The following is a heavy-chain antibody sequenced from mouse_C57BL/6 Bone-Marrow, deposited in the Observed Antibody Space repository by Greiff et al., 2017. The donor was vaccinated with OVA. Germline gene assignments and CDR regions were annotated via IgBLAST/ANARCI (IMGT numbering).Heavy chain of an antibody. Sequence: EVKLQESGGDLVKPGGSLKLSCAASGFTFSSYGMSWVRQTPDKRLEWVATISSGGSYTYYPDSVKGRFPISRDNAKNTLYLQMSSLKSEDTAMYYGAIHPYDGYYVWFAYWGQGTLVTVSA. V-gene: IGHV5-6*01. CDR1: GFTFSSYG. D-gene: IGHD2-3*01. CDR3: AIHPYDGYYVWFAY. CDR2: ISSGGSYT. J-gene: IGHJ3*01.